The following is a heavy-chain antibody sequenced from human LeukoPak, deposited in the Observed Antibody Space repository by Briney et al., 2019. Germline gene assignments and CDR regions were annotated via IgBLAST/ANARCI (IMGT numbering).Heavy chain of an antibody. CDR1: GYTFTSYG. Sequence: ASVKVFCKASGYTFTSYGISWVRQAPGQGLEWMGWISAYNGNTNYAQKLQGRVTMTTDTSTSTAYMELRSLRSDDTAVYYCARGSIQLWLLGYFDYWGQGTLVTVSS. D-gene: IGHD5-18*01. CDR3: ARGSIQLWLLGYFDY. V-gene: IGHV1-18*01. CDR2: ISAYNGNT. J-gene: IGHJ4*02.